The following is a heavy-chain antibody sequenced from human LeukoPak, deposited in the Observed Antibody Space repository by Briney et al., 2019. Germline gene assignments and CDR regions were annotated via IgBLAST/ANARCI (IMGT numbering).Heavy chain of an antibody. J-gene: IGHJ4*02. CDR1: GVSISGYY. CDR2: ILYRGSAPYGGTS. V-gene: IGHV4-59*04. CDR3: VRQISGNKDY. Sequence: PSETLSPTCSVSGVSISGYYWIWIRQPPGRRLEWIGSILYRGSAPYGGTSFYNPSLNSRVTIFVDTASNAFSLKLTSVTAADTAVYYCVRQISGNKDYWGQGTLVTVTS. D-gene: IGHD1/OR15-1a*01.